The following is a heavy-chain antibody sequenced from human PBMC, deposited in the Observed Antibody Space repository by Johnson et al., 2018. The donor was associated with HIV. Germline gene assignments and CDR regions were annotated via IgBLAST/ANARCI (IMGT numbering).Heavy chain of an antibody. V-gene: IGHV3-30*02. CDR2: IQYDGGKT. CDR3: AKGADYADYEGAFDI. J-gene: IGHJ3*02. D-gene: IGHD4-17*01. Sequence: WVAFIQYDGGKTYYVDSVKGRFTISRDNSKNTLYLQMNSLRAEDTAVYYCAKGADYADYEGAFDIWGQGTMVTVSS.